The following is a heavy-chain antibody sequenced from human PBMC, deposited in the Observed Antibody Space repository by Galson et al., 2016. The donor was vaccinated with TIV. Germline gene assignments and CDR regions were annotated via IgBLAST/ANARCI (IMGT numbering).Heavy chain of an antibody. Sequence: SVKVSCKASGGIFNSYGITWVRQAPGQGLEWMGGILAIFGTAHYAQKFQGRVTITTDESTTTAYIELSSLRSEDTAVYYCARRGGYYPDYFPYWGQGTLVTVSS. CDR1: GGIFNSYG. D-gene: IGHD1-26*01. CDR2: ILAIFGTA. J-gene: IGHJ1*01. CDR3: ARRGGYYPDYFPY. V-gene: IGHV1-69*05.